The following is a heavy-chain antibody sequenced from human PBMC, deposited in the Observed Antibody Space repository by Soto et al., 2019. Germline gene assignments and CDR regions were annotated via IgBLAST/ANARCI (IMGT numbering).Heavy chain of an antibody. Sequence: EVQLVESGGGLVKPGGSLRLSCAASGFTFSSYSMNWVRQAPGKGLEWVSSISSSSSYIYYADSVKGRFTISRDNAKNSLDLQMNSLRAEDTAVYYCARVGSGGWFDPWGQGTLVTVSS. J-gene: IGHJ5*02. CDR3: ARVGSGGWFDP. V-gene: IGHV3-21*01. CDR1: GFTFSSYS. CDR2: ISSSSSYI. D-gene: IGHD3-16*01.